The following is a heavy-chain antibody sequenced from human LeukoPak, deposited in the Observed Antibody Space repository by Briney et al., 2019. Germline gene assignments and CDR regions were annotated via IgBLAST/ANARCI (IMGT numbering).Heavy chain of an antibody. Sequence: GGSLRLSCAASGFTFSSYSMNWVRQAPGKGLEWVSSISSSSSYIYYADSVKGRFTISRDNAKNSLYLQMNSLRSEDTAVYYCARELISYGGNSAVTRNFDYWGQGTLVTVSS. CDR2: ISSSSSYI. D-gene: IGHD4-23*01. CDR1: GFTFSSYS. J-gene: IGHJ4*02. V-gene: IGHV3-21*04. CDR3: ARELISYGGNSAVTRNFDY.